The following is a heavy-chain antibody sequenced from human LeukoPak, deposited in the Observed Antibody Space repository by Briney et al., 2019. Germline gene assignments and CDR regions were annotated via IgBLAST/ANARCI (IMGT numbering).Heavy chain of an antibody. CDR3: AKGSDPFRWFGEFNVKLPRPIRHYYFDS. CDR2: INAGNGNT. J-gene: IGHJ4*02. V-gene: IGHV1-3*03. D-gene: IGHD3-10*01. CDR1: GYTFTSYA. Sequence: HRASVKVSCKASGYTFTSYAMHWVRQAPGQRLEWMGWINAGNGNTKYSQEFQGRVTITRDTSASTAYMELSSLRAEDTAVYYCAKGSDPFRWFGEFNVKLPRPIRHYYFDSWGQGTLVTVSS.